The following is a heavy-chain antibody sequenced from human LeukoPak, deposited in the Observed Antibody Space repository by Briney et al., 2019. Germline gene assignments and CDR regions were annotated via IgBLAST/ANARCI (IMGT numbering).Heavy chain of an antibody. CDR3: ARDRQSLNWFDP. Sequence: GGSLRLSCAVSGFTVSSNYMCWVRQAPGKGLEWVSVIYSGGSTYYADSVKGRFTISRDNSKNTLYLQMNSLRAEDTAVYYCARDRQSLNWFDPWGQGTLVTVSS. V-gene: IGHV3-66*02. CDR1: GFTVSSNY. CDR2: IYSGGST. J-gene: IGHJ5*02.